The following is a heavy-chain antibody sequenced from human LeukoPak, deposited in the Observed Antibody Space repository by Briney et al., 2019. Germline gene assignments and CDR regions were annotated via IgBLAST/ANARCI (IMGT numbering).Heavy chain of an antibody. V-gene: IGHV4-38-2*02. CDR2: INHSGST. J-gene: IGHJ5*02. CDR1: GYSISSGFY. D-gene: IGHD4-23*01. Sequence: SPSETLSLTCTVSGYSISSGFYWGWIRQPPGKGLEWIGEINHSGSTNYNPSLKSRVTISVDTSKNQFSLKLTSVTAADTAVYYCARVFGGPVSRRFDPWGQGTLVTVSS. CDR3: ARVFGGPVSRRFDP.